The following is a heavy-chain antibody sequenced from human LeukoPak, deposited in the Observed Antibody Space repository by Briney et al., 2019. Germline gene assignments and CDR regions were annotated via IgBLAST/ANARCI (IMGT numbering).Heavy chain of an antibody. J-gene: IGHJ4*02. V-gene: IGHV1-2*02. CDR3: ARGTADQDRGYDY. CDR1: GYTFTGYC. Sequence: ASVKVSCTASGYTFTGYCMHWVRQAPGQGLEWMGWINPNSGGTNYAQKLQGRVTMTTDTSTSTAYMELRSLRSDDTAVYYCARGTADQDRGYDYWGQGTLVTVSS. D-gene: IGHD5-18*01. CDR2: INPNSGGT.